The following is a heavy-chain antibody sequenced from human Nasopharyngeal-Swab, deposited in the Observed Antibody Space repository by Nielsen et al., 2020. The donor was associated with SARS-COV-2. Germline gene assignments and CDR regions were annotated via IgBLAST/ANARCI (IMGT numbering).Heavy chain of an antibody. CDR2: IGDKDHNYAT. V-gene: IGHV3-73*01. J-gene: IGHJ4*02. CDR3: TTDFYFDY. Sequence: GRSLRLSCAAAGFIFSASAIHWVRQASGKGREWVGRIGDKDHNYATRYGASVQGRFTISRDDSKNTAFLQMDSLKTEDTALYYCTTDFYFDYWGQGTLVTVSS. CDR1: GFIFSASA.